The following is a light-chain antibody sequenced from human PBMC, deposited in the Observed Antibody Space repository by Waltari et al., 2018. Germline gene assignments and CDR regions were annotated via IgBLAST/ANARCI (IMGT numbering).Light chain of an antibody. J-gene: IGKJ3*01. CDR3: QQRSSWPIT. CDR2: DAS. V-gene: IGKV3-11*01. CDR1: ESVGSK. Sequence: SCRASESVGSKVTRYQQKRGQAPRLLVYDASYRASGIPPRFSGSGSGTDFTLTISSLEPDDFAVYYCQQRSSWPITFGPGTKVDFK.